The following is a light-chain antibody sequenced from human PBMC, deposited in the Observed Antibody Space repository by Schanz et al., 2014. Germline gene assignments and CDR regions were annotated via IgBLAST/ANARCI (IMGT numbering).Light chain of an antibody. CDR2: DAS. V-gene: IGKV1-5*01. Sequence: DIQMTQSPSTLSASVGARVTITCRASQSISSWLAWYQQKPGKAPKLLIYDASSLESGVPSRFSGSGSGTDFTLTISSLQPEDFATYYCQQSYSTPLYTFGQGTKLEI. CDR1: QSISSW. J-gene: IGKJ2*01. CDR3: QQSYSTPLYT.